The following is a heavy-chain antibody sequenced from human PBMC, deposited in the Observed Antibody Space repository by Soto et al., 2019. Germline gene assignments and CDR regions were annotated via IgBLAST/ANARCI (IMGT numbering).Heavy chain of an antibody. J-gene: IGHJ4*02. CDR3: ARDRLRGYDSSGFYS. CDR1: GFTFSSYS. V-gene: IGHV3-48*01. CDR2: ISSSSSTI. Sequence: PGGSLRLSCAASGFTFSSYSMNWVRQAPGKGLEWVSYISSSSSTIYYADSVKGRFTISRDNAKNSLYLQMNSLKSDDTAIYYCARDRLRGYDSSGFYSWGQGTMVTVSS. D-gene: IGHD3-22*01.